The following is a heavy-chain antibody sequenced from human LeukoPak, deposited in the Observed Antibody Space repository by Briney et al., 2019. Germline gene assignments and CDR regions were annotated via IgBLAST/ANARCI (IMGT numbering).Heavy chain of an antibody. CDR1: GFTFSSYE. V-gene: IGHV3-48*03. CDR3: ARDRITMVRGVPYYYYGMDV. D-gene: IGHD3-10*01. CDR2: ISSSGSTI. Sequence: GGSLRLSCADSGFTFSSYEMNWVRQAPGKGLEWVSYISSSGSTIYYADSVKGRFTISRDNAKNSLYLQMNSLRAEDTAVYYCARDRITMVRGVPYYYYGMDVWGKGTTVTVSS. J-gene: IGHJ6*04.